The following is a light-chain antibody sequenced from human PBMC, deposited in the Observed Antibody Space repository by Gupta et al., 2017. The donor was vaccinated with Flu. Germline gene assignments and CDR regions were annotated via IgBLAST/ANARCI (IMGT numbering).Light chain of an antibody. CDR1: SSNIGNNY. CDR3: GTWDSSLSAVV. J-gene: IGLJ2*01. CDR2: ENN. Sequence: QSVLTQPPSVSAAPGPKVTISCSGSSSNIGNNYVSWYQQLPGTAPKLLIYENNKRPSGIPDRFSGSKSGTSATLGITGLQTGDEADDYCGTWDSSLSAVVFGGGTKLTVL. V-gene: IGLV1-51*02.